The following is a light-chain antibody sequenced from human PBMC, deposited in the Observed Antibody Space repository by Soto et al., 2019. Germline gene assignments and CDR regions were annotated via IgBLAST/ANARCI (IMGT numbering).Light chain of an antibody. J-gene: IGKJ4*01. V-gene: IGKV1-39*01. CDR3: KQSHTNPLT. CDR2: DAT. CDR1: QSISSY. Sequence: DIQMTQSPSSLSASVGDRVTITCRASQSISSYLNWYQQRPGKAPNLLIYDATRLHSGVPPRFSGSGYGTDFNLTITSLKLEDFATYYCKQSHTNPLTFGGGTKVDIK.